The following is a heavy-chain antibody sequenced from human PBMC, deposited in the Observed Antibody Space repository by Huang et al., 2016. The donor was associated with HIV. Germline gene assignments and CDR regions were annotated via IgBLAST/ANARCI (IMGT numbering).Heavy chain of an antibody. CDR3: ARGATLTGNTNFFDV. Sequence: EVQLVQSGAEVKKPGESLKISCTGSGYTFTNSWIGWVRQRPGKGLEWMGLIYPGDSDLRYSPSFQGKVTISADKSISTAYLLWSTLEASDTAMYYCARGATLTGNTNFFDVWGQGTMVSVSS. CDR2: IYPGDSDL. V-gene: IGHV5-51*03. D-gene: IGHD3-9*01. J-gene: IGHJ3*01. CDR1: GYTFTNSW.